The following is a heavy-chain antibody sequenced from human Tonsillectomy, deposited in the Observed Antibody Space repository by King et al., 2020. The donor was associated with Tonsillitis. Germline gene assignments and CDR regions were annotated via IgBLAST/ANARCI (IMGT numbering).Heavy chain of an antibody. Sequence: VQLVESGGGLVNPGGSFRLSCAASGFTFTDTWMHWVRPAPGKGLAWVGRIKSKPDGGTTDYAAPVKGRFTISRDGSKNTLYLQMNSLETEDTAVYYCTTEGMRDYGSGIDSWGQGTLVTVSS. V-gene: IGHV3-15*07. CDR1: GFTFTDTW. CDR3: TTEGMRDYGSGIDS. D-gene: IGHD3-10*01. CDR2: IKSKPDGGTT. J-gene: IGHJ4*02.